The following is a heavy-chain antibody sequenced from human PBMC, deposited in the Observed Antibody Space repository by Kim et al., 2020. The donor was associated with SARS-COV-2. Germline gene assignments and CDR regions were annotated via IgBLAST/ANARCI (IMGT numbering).Heavy chain of an antibody. V-gene: IGHV3-43*02. CDR3: AKVGYGSGSYYAENDY. CDR1: VFTFDDYA. CDR2: ISGDGGST. J-gene: IGHJ4*02. D-gene: IGHD3-10*01. Sequence: GGSLRLSCAASVFTFDDYAMHWVRQAPGKGLEWVSLISGDGGSTYYADSVKGRFTISRDNSKNSLYLQMNSLRTEDTALYYCAKVGYGSGSYYAENDYWGQGTLVTVSS.